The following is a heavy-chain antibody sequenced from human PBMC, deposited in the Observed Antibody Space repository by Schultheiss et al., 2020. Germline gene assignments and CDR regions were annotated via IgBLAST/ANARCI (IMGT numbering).Heavy chain of an antibody. CDR3: AKGLHNWKTRGYFDY. J-gene: IGHJ4*02. Sequence: SETLSLTCTVSGDSISSSTFHWGWIRQPPGKGLEWIGEINHSGSTNYNPSLKSRVTISVDKSKNQFSLKLSSVTAEDTAVYYCAKGLHNWKTRGYFDYWGQGTLVTVSS. D-gene: IGHD1-20*01. V-gene: IGHV4-61*05. CDR1: GDSISSSTFH. CDR2: INHSGST.